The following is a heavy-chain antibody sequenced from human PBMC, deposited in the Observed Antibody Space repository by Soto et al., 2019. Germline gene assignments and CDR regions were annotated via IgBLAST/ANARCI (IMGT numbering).Heavy chain of an antibody. D-gene: IGHD2-15*01. CDR1: GGAFSDYA. V-gene: IGHV1-69*12. Sequence: QVQLVQSGAEVKKPGSSVKVSCKASGGAFSDYAFSWVRQAPGQGLEWLGGIMPIFRAPDYAQKFQGRVTITEDEFTRTAYRERNSLRPKDTAVYYCASWLKGPDIGNYYYGMDVWGQGTTVTVS. CDR3: ASWLKGPDIGNYYYGMDV. J-gene: IGHJ6*02. CDR2: IMPIFRAP.